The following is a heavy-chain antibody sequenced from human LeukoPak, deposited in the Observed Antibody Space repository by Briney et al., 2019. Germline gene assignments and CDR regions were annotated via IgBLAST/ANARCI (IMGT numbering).Heavy chain of an antibody. CDR1: GGSISSYY. J-gene: IGHJ4*02. D-gene: IGHD3-3*01. CDR2: IYYSGST. V-gene: IGHV4-59*08. Sequence: SETLSLTCTVSGGSISSYYWSWIRQPPGKGLEWIGYIYYSGSTNYNPSLKSRVPISVDTSKNQFSLKLSSVTAAATAVYYCARQDFWSGYLGLCYFDYWGQGTLVTVSS. CDR3: ARQDFWSGYLGLCYFDY.